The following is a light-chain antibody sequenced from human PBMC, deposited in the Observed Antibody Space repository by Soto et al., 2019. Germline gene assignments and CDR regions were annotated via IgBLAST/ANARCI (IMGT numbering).Light chain of an antibody. Sequence: EIFLTQSLSILSFYPGAIATHSCRASQSVSSYLAWYQQKPGQAPRLLIYDASNRATGIPARFSGSGSGTDFTLTISSLEPEDFAVYYCQQRKNWQVIFGQGTRLEIK. V-gene: IGKV3-11*01. CDR1: QSVSSY. CDR3: QQRKNWQVI. CDR2: DAS. J-gene: IGKJ5*01.